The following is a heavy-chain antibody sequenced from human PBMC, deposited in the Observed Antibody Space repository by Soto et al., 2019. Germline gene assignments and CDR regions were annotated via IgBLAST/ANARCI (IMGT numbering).Heavy chain of an antibody. J-gene: IGHJ4*02. V-gene: IGHV4-4*07. CDR1: GGSISSNY. CDR3: AGDYYGSGSLFDY. CDR2: IYFTGST. D-gene: IGHD3-10*01. Sequence: SETLSLTCTVSGGSISSNYWSWIRQSAGKGLEWIGRIYFTGSTNYNPSLKSRVNMSVDTSKNQFSLKLSSVTAADTAVYYCAGDYYGSGSLFDYWGQGTLVTVSS.